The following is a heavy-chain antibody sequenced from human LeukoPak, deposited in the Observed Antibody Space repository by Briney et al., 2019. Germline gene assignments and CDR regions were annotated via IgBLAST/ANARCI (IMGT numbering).Heavy chain of an antibody. J-gene: IGHJ4*02. D-gene: IGHD1-26*01. CDR1: GFTFSGSA. CDR3: AKPSKWELRGRRALGYYFDY. CDR2: IRSKANSYAT. Sequence: PGGSLRLSCAASGFTFSGSAMHWVRQASGKGLEWVGRIRSKANSYATAYAASVKGRFTISRDDSKNTAYLQMNSLRAEDTAVYYCAKPSKWELRGRRALGYYFDYWGQGTLVTVSS. V-gene: IGHV3-73*01.